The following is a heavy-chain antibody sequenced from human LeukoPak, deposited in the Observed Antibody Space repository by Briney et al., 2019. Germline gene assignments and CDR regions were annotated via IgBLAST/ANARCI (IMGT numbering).Heavy chain of an antibody. V-gene: IGHV3-21*01. J-gene: IGHJ4*02. CDR1: GFTFSNYS. CDR3: ARESGYDIDFDY. Sequence: GGSLRLSCAASGFTFSNYSLNWVRQAPGKGLEWVSSISSSSSDIYYTDSVKGRFTISRDNAKNSLYLQMNSLRAEDTAVYYCARESGYDIDFDYWGQGTLVTVSS. CDR2: ISSSSSDI. D-gene: IGHD5-12*01.